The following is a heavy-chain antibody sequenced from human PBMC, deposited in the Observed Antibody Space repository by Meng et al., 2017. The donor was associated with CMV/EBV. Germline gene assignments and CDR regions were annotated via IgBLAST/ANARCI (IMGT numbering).Heavy chain of an antibody. V-gene: IGHV5-51*01. CDR1: AYSFLSYW. CDR3: ARRGGTAIRSYYYYYGMDV. CDR2: IYPGDSDS. Sequence: KVTCKGSAYSFLSYWIGWVRHRPGKGLEWMGLIYPGDSDSRYSPSFQGQVTISADKCISTTYLQWRSLKAADTAMYYCARRGGTAIRSYYYYYGMDVWGQGTTVTVSS. J-gene: IGHJ6*02. D-gene: IGHD5-18*01.